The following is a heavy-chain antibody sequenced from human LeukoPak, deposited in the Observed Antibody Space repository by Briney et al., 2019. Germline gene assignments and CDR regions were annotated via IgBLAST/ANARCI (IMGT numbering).Heavy chain of an antibody. J-gene: IGHJ3*01. CDR2: INQNGGEK. Sequence: GGSLRLSCVASRCTFSRDWMAWVRQSPERGLEWVANINQNGGEKQYVDSVKGRFTIARDNAENSLYLEMNSLRPEDTAIYYCARDPYDSGGYGAFALWGQGTVVAVSS. CDR1: RCTFSRDW. V-gene: IGHV3-7*01. CDR3: ARDPYDSGGYGAFAL. D-gene: IGHD3-22*01.